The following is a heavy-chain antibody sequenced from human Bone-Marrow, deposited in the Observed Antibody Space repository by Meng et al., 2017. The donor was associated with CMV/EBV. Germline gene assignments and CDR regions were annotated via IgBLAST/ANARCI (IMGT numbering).Heavy chain of an antibody. CDR1: GFTFSTYD. Sequence: GESLKISCTASGFTFSTYDFHWVRQPTGKGLEWVSSIGTVGDTYSIGSVKGRFIISREDAKNSVYLQMNGLRAEDTALYYCAKGGSGWYYWYFDLWGRGTLVTVPS. J-gene: IGHJ2*01. D-gene: IGHD6-19*01. CDR2: IGTVGDT. V-gene: IGHV3-13*01. CDR3: AKGGSGWYYWYFDL.